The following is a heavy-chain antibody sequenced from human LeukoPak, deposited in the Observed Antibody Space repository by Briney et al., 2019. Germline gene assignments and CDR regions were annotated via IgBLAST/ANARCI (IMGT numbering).Heavy chain of an antibody. CDR1: GFTFSSYT. V-gene: IGHV3-48*04. CDR3: AELGITMIGGV. Sequence: GGSLRLSCAASGFTFSSYTMNWVRQAPGQGLEWVSYISSSGSTIYYADSVKGRFTISRDNAKNSLYLQMNSLRTEDTAVYYCAELGITMIGGVWGKGTTVTISS. J-gene: IGHJ6*04. CDR2: ISSSGSTI. D-gene: IGHD3-10*02.